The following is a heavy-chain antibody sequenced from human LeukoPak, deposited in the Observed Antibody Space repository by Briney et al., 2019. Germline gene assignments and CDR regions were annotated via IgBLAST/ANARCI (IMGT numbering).Heavy chain of an antibody. Sequence: GGSLRLSCAASGFTFSSYAMSWIRQAPGKGLEWLSAISGSGGSTYYADSVKGRFTISRDNSKNTLYLQMNSLRAEDTAVYYCAKVSYGSGSYYKVFDYWGQGTLVTVSS. CDR2: ISGSGGST. J-gene: IGHJ4*02. CDR1: GFTFSSYA. D-gene: IGHD3-10*01. CDR3: AKVSYGSGSYYKVFDY. V-gene: IGHV3-23*01.